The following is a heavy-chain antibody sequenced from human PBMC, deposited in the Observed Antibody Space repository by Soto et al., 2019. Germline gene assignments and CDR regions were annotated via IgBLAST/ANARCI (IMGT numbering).Heavy chain of an antibody. CDR2: IRAYNDNT. J-gene: IGHJ4*02. CDR1: GYTFASYA. CDR3: ARDPQPPDY. Sequence: QVQLVQSGAEVKKPGASVKFSCKASGYTFASYAISWMGQGPGQGLEWMGGIRAYNDNTNYAQKLQGRVTMTPDPPTSTAYMELRSLRSDDTAVYYCARDPQPPDYWGQGTLVTGSS. V-gene: IGHV1-18*01.